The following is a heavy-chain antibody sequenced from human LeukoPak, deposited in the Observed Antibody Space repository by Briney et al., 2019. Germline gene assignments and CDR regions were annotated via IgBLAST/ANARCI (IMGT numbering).Heavy chain of an antibody. CDR1: GFTFSSYI. V-gene: IGHV3-21*01. CDR3: ACYYYDSSGYYNRFDY. Sequence: PGGSLRLSCAASGFTFSSYIMNWVRQAPGKGLEWVSSISSSSSYIYYADSVKGRFTISRDNAKNSLYLQMNSLRAEDTAVYYCACYYYDSSGYYNRFDYWGQGTLVTVSS. CDR2: ISSSSSYI. D-gene: IGHD3-22*01. J-gene: IGHJ4*02.